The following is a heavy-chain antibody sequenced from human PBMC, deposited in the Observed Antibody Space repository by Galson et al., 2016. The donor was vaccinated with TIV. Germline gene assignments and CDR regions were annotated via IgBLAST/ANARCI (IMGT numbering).Heavy chain of an antibody. CDR3: VRTWGIYEYVSRDAVFDI. CDR2: IDWDDDK. D-gene: IGHD3-16*01. V-gene: IGHV2-70*04. CDR1: GVSLRTDGMR. Sequence: PALVKPTQTLTLTCTVSGVSLRTDGMRVTWIRQPPGKALEWLARIDWDDDKFYSTFLRTRLTIPKDTSKNQVVLTMTNMDPEDTATYYCVRTWGIYEYVSRDAVFDIWGQGTMVAVSS. J-gene: IGHJ3*02.